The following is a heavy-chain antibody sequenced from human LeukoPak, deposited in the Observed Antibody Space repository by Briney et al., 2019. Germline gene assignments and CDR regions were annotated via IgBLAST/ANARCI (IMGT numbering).Heavy chain of an antibody. CDR3: ARVSYGDWGAP. D-gene: IGHD4-17*01. J-gene: IGHJ5*02. Sequence: PGGSLRLSCAASGFTFSTYGMHWVRQAPGKGLEWVAIISNDGSDKYYADSVKGRFTISRDNSKNTLYLQMNSLRAEDTAVYYCARVSYGDWGAPWGQGTLVTVSS. CDR1: GFTFSTYG. CDR2: ISNDGSDK. V-gene: IGHV3-30*03.